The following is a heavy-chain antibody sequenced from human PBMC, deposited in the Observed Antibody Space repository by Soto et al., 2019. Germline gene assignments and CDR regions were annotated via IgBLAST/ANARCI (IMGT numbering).Heavy chain of an antibody. CDR2: ISGSGGST. Sequence: PGGSLRLSCAASGLTFSSYAMSWFRQAPGKGLEWVSAISGSGGSTYYADSVKGRFTISRDNSKNTLYLQTNSLRAENPAVYYCATPTNSPGDAFDIWGQGTMVTVSS. V-gene: IGHV3-23*01. D-gene: IGHD2-8*01. CDR1: GLTFSSYA. CDR3: ATPTNSPGDAFDI. J-gene: IGHJ3*02.